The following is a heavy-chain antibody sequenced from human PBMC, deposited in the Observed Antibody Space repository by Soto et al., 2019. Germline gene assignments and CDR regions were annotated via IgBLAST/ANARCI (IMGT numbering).Heavy chain of an antibody. V-gene: IGHV3-53*01. CDR2: IYSGGST. D-gene: IGHD3-10*01. CDR1: GFTVSSNY. Sequence: HPGGSLRLSCAASGFTVSSNYMSWVRQAPGKGLEWVSVIYSGGSTYYADSVKGRFTISRDNSKNTLYLQMNSLRAEDTAVYYCARSPLGEYYFDYWGQGTLVTVSS. J-gene: IGHJ4*02. CDR3: ARSPLGEYYFDY.